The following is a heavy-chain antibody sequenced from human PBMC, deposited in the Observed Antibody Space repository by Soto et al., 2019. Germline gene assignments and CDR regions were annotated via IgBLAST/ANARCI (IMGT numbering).Heavy chain of an antibody. CDR1: GFTFSSYW. J-gene: IGHJ3*02. CDR3: ARVSSGWYRAFDI. D-gene: IGHD6-19*01. Sequence: EVQLVESGGGLVQPGGSLILSCAASGFTFSSYWMSWVRQAPGKGLEWVANIKQDGSEKYYVDSVKGRFTISRDNAKNSLYLQMNSLRAEDTAVYYCARVSSGWYRAFDIWGQGTMVTVSS. V-gene: IGHV3-7*01. CDR2: IKQDGSEK.